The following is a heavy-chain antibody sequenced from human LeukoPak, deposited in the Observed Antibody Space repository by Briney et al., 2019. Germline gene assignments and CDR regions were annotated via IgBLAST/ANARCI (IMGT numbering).Heavy chain of an antibody. J-gene: IGHJ4*02. D-gene: IGHD3-22*01. CDR3: ARLKDDSSGYYYGWYYFDY. V-gene: IGHV4-59*08. CDR1: DGSISSYY. CDR2: IYYSGST. Sequence: SETLSLTCTVSDGSISSYYWSWIRQPPGKGLEWIGYIYYSGSTNYNPSLKSRVTISVDTSKNQFSLKLSSVTAADTAVYYCARLKDDSSGYYYGWYYFDYWGQGTLVTVSS.